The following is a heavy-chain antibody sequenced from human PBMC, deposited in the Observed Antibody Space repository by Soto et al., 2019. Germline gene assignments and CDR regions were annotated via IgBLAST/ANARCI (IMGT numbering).Heavy chain of an antibody. CDR3: ARGXVSTGYFDY. CDR2: SRDKVHSHTT. Sequence: EVQLAESGGGLVQPGGSLRLSCAASGFTFSDHYMDWVRQAPGKGLEWVGRSRDKVHSHTTEYAASVKGRFTISRGDSENSLYLQMXXXXXXXXXXXYCARGXVSTGYFDYWGXXXLVTVSS. D-gene: IGHD5-12*01. J-gene: IGHJ4*03. V-gene: IGHV3-72*01. CDR1: GFTFSDHY.